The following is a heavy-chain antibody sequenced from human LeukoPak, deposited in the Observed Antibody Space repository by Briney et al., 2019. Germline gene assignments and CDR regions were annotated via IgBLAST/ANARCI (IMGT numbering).Heavy chain of an antibody. CDR3: ASFATSVLINDY. CDR2: ISSNSDYV. J-gene: IGHJ4*02. Sequence: GGSLRLSCTASGFSFSAYSMNWVRQAPGKGLEWVSSISSNSDYVYYAASVKGRFTISRDNAKKSLYLQVNSLRAEDTAVYYCASFATSVLINDYWGQGTLVTVSS. V-gene: IGHV3-21*01. CDR1: GFSFSAYS. D-gene: IGHD4-23*01.